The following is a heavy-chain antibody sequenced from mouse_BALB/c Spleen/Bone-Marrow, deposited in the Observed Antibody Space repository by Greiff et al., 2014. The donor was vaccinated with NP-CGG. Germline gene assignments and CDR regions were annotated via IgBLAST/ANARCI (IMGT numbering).Heavy chain of an antibody. CDR3: ASYHSSGYAMDY. CDR2: IDPCNGGT. D-gene: IGHD3-1*01. J-gene: IGHJ4*01. CDR1: GYSFTDYN. Sequence: EVKLMESGPELVKPGASVKVSCKASGYSFTDYNMYWVKQSHGKSLEWIGYIDPCNGGTSYNQKFKGKATLTVDKSSSTAFMHLNSLTSEDSAVYYCASYHSSGYAMDYWGQGTSVTASS. V-gene: IGHV1S135*01.